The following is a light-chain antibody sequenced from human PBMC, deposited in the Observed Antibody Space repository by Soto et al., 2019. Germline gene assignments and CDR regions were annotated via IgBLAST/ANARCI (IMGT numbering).Light chain of an antibody. CDR2: SNN. V-gene: IGLV1-47*02. CDR1: SSHIGSNY. Sequence: QSVLTQPPSASGTPGQRVTISCSGSSSHIGSNYVYWYQQLPGTAPKLLIYSNNQRPSGVPDRFSGSKSGTSASLAISGLRSEDEADYYCAAWDDSLSGQVVFGGGTKLTVL. J-gene: IGLJ2*01. CDR3: AAWDDSLSGQVV.